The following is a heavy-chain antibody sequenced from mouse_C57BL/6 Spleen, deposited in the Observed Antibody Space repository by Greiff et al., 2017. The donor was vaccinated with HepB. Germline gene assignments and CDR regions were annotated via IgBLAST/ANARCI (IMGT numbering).Heavy chain of an antibody. V-gene: IGHV1-82*01. CDR2: IYTGDGDT. CDR1: GYAFSSSW. D-gene: IGHD1-1*01. CDR3: ARETTVVSYYAMDY. J-gene: IGHJ4*01. Sequence: VQLVESGPELVKPGASVKISCKASGYAFSSSWMNWVKQRPGKGLEWIGRIYTGDGDTNYNGKFKGKATLTADKSSSRAYMQLSSLTSEDSAVYFCARETTVVSYYAMDYWGQGTSVTVSS.